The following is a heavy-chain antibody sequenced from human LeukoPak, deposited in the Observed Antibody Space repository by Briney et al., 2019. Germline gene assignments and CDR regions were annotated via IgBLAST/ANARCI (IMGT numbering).Heavy chain of an antibody. CDR1: GGSVSSTSYY. CDR2: INYSGST. J-gene: IGHJ4*02. Sequence: SETLSLTCTVSGGSVSSTSYYWSWIRQPPGKGLEWIASINYSGSTYYNPSLKSRVIISVDTSENQFSLKLSSVTAADTAVYYCARYVVYGSGKYYFDYWGQGTLVTVSS. D-gene: IGHD3-10*01. V-gene: IGHV4-39*01. CDR3: ARYVVYGSGKYYFDY.